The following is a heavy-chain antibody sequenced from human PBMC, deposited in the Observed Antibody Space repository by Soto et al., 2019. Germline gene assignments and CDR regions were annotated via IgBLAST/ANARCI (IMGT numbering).Heavy chain of an antibody. CDR3: ARMGGYMTNGYYYGMDV. Sequence: ASVKVSCKASGYTFTSYGISWVRQAPGQGLEWMGWISAYNGNTNYAQKLQGRVTMTTDTSTSTAYMELRSLRSDDTAVYYCARMGGYMTNGYYYGMDVWGQGTTVTVYS. V-gene: IGHV1-18*01. D-gene: IGHD1-1*01. CDR2: ISAYNGNT. CDR1: GYTFTSYG. J-gene: IGHJ6*02.